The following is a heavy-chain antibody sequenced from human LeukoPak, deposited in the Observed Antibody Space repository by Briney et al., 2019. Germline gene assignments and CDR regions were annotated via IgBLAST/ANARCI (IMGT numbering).Heavy chain of an antibody. CDR3: ARSKRPGIAAAGSYNWFDP. Sequence: SETLSLTCTVSGGSISSGDYYWSWIRQPPGKGLEWIGYIYYSGSTNYNPSLKSRVTMSVDTSKNQFSLKLSSVTAADTAVYYCARSKRPGIAAAGSYNWFDPWGQGTLVTVSS. D-gene: IGHD6-13*01. V-gene: IGHV4-61*08. J-gene: IGHJ5*02. CDR2: IYYSGST. CDR1: GGSISSGDYY.